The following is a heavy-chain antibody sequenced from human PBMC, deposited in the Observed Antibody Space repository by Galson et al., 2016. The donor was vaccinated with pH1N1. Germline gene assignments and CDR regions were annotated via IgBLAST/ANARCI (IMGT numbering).Heavy chain of an antibody. CDR2: IYTSGST. CDR1: GGSISSWY. Sequence: ETLSLTCSVSGGSISSWYWSWIRQSAGKGLEWIGRIYTSGSTNYNPSLNSRVTMSIDTSKSQFSLKLTSVTAADTAVYYCARSLYGYGSRTYELDNWGQGTRVTVSS. D-gene: IGHD3-10*01. V-gene: IGHV4-4*07. CDR3: ARSLYGYGSRTYELDN. J-gene: IGHJ4*02.